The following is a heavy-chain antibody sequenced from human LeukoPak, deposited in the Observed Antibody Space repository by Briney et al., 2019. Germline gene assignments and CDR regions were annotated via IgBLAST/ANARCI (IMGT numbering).Heavy chain of an antibody. D-gene: IGHD4-17*01. V-gene: IGHV4-31*03. CDR3: ARLYGDLYSFDY. Sequence: SETLSLTCTVSGGFISIGDYYWSWIRQHPGKGLEWIGYIFYSGSTYYNPSLKSRLTISLDTSKSQFSLKLSSVTAADTAVYYCARLYGDLYSFDYWGQGTLVTVSS. CDR2: IFYSGST. CDR1: GGFISIGDYY. J-gene: IGHJ4*02.